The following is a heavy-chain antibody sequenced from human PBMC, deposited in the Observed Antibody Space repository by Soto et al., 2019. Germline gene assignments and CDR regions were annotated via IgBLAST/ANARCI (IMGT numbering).Heavy chain of an antibody. V-gene: IGHV3-23*01. D-gene: IGHD6-6*01. J-gene: IGHJ4*02. Sequence: GGSLRLSCAASGFTFSSYAMSWVRQAPGKGLEWVSAISGSGGSTYYADSVKGRFTISRDNSKNTLYLQMNSLRAEDTAVYYCAKVGSSSSGRSWYFDYWGQGTLVPSPQ. CDR3: AKVGSSSSGRSWYFDY. CDR1: GFTFSSYA. CDR2: ISGSGGST.